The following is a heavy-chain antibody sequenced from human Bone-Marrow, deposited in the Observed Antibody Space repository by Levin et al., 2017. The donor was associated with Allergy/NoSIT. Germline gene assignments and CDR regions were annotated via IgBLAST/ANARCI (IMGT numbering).Heavy chain of an antibody. V-gene: IGHV3-30*18. Sequence: QSGGSLRLSCAASGFTFNTYAMHWVRQAPGKGLEWVALISYDGSQKKYADPVKGRFTISRDNSKNIMFLQMYSLRDEDTAVYFCAKVEVAYDYWGLGTQVIVSS. J-gene: IGHJ4*02. CDR3: AKVEVAYDY. D-gene: IGHD5-12*01. CDR1: GFTFNTYA. CDR2: ISYDGSQK.